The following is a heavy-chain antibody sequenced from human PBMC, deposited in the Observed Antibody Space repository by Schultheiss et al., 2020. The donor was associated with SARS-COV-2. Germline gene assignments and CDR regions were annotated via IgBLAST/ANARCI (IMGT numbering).Heavy chain of an antibody. V-gene: IGHV3-48*03. CDR3: ARGGYYASGRGYFFDY. CDR2: ISSNGATI. D-gene: IGHD3-10*01. J-gene: IGHJ4*02. Sequence: GGSLRLSCSTSGFTFSSFQMHWVRQAPGKGLEWVSYISSNGATIFYAESVKGRFTISRDNPKTSLYLQMNSLRDEDTAVYYCARGGYYASGRGYFFDYWGQGTLVTVSS. CDR1: GFTFSSFQ.